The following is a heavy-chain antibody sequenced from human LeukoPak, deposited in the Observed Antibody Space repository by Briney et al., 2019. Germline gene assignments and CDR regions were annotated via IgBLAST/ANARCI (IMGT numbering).Heavy chain of an antibody. J-gene: IGHJ4*02. D-gene: IGHD3-3*01. CDR2: IYYSGST. CDR1: GGSISSGDYY. Sequence: SQTLSLTCTVSGGSISSGDYYWSWIRQPPGKGLEWIGYIYYSGSTYYNPSLKSRVTISVDTSKNQFSLKLSSVTAADTAVYYCARAPRRITIFGVVHGAFDCWGQGTLVTVSS. V-gene: IGHV4-30-4*01. CDR3: ARAPRRITIFGVVHGAFDC.